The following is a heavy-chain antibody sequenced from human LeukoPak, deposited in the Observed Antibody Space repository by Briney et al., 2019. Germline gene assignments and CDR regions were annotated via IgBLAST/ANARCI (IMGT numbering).Heavy chain of an antibody. V-gene: IGHV1-2*02. Sequence: ASVKVSCKASGYTFTVYYMHWVRQAPGQGLEWMGWINPNSGGTNYAQKFQERVTITRDMSTSTAYMELSSLRSEDTAVYYCAAGKSSSWYGNYYGMDVWGQGTTVTVSS. CDR2: INPNSGGT. CDR3: AAGKSSSWYGNYYGMDV. CDR1: GYTFTVYY. D-gene: IGHD6-13*01. J-gene: IGHJ6*02.